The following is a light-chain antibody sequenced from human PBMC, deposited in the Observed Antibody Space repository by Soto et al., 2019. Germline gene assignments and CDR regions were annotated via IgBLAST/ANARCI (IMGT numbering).Light chain of an antibody. CDR3: QRYNNWPLT. V-gene: IGKV3-15*01. J-gene: IGKJ4*01. Sequence: EIVMTQSPGTPSLSAWVRSTLSVGASQSVSSRLAWYQHKPGQTPRLLIYDTSTRATGVPARFSGSRSGTEFTLTINSLQSEDFAVYYCQRYNNWPLTFGGGTKVDIK. CDR2: DTS. CDR1: QSVSSR.